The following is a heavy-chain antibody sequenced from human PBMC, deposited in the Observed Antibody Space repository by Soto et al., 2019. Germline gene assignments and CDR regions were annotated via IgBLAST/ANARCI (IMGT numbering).Heavy chain of an antibody. D-gene: IGHD3-3*01. CDR1: GYSLTELF. CDR3: ATHYSDFWSGYYTF. V-gene: IGHV1-24*01. Sequence: ASVKVSCKVPGYSLTELFMHWVRQAPGKGLEWMVGFDPEDGETIYAQNFQGRVTMTEDTFGDTAYMELSGLRSEDTAVYYCATHYSDFWSGYYTFWGQGTLVTVSS. CDR2: FDPEDGET. J-gene: IGHJ4*02.